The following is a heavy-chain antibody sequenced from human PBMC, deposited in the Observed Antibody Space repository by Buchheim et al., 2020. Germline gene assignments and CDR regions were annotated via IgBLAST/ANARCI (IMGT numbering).Heavy chain of an antibody. Sequence: QAQLVESGGGVVQPGRSLRLSCAASEFTFRSYGMHWVRQAPGKGLEWVAVIWSDGNNKYYADSVKGRFSISRDNSQNTLYLKMNSLRAKDTGVYYCAREWYSSARGLYWYIDLWGRGTL. V-gene: IGHV3-33*01. D-gene: IGHD6-25*01. CDR3: AREWYSSARGLYWYIDL. CDR2: IWSDGNNK. J-gene: IGHJ2*01. CDR1: EFTFRSYG.